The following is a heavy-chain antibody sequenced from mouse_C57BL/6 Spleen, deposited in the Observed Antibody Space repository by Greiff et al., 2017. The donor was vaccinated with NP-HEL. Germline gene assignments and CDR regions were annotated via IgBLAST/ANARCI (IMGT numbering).Heavy chain of an antibody. V-gene: IGHV1-52*01. CDR1: GYTFTSYW. J-gene: IGHJ2*01. Sequence: QVQLKQPGAELVRPGSSVKLSCKASGYTFTSYWMHWVKQRPIQGLEWIGNIDPSDSETHYNQKFKDKATLTVDKSSSTAYMQLSSLTSEDSAVYYCARWTAQATLDYWGQGTTLTVSS. CDR2: IDPSDSET. D-gene: IGHD3-2*02. CDR3: ARWTAQATLDY.